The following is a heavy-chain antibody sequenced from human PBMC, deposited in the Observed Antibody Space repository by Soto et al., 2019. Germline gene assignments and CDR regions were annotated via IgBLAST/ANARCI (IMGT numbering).Heavy chain of an antibody. CDR2: ISWNSGTT. D-gene: IGHD3-10*01. CDR1: GFNFDDYA. J-gene: IGHJ5*01. CDR3: AKNIGSGSYSIFNWFDS. Sequence: PGGSMRLSCAASGFNFDDYAMHWVRQDTGKGLEWVSGISWNSGTTGYADSVKGRFTISRDNAKNSLYLQMNSLRTEDTALYYCAKNIGSGSYSIFNWFDSWGQGTLVTVSS. V-gene: IGHV3-9*01.